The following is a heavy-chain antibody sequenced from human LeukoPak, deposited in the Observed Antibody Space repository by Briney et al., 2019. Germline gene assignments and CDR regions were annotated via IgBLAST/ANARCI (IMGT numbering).Heavy chain of an antibody. V-gene: IGHV4-30-4*08. D-gene: IGHD7-27*01. CDR2: IYYSGST. CDR3: ARGDRKLGGLLFFDY. Sequence: SETLSLTCTVSGGSISSGDYYWSWIRQPPGKGLEWIGYIYYSGSTYYNPSLKSRVTISVDTSKNQFSLKLSSVTAADTAVYYCARGDRKLGGLLFFDYWGQGTLVTVSS. J-gene: IGHJ4*02. CDR1: GGSISSGDYY.